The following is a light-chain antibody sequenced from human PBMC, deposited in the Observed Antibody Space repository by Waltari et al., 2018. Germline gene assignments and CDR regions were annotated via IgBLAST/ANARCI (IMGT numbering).Light chain of an antibody. CDR1: QAFNNW. V-gene: IGKV1-33*01. J-gene: IGKJ3*01. CDR2: RAS. Sequence: DIQLTQSPSSLSASVGDRVTITCRASQAFNNWLAWYQQKPGKAPKLLNYRASNLETGVPSRFSGSGSGSHFTLTISILQPDDVATYYCQQHDNSLVTFGAGTKLDI. CDR3: QQHDNSLVT.